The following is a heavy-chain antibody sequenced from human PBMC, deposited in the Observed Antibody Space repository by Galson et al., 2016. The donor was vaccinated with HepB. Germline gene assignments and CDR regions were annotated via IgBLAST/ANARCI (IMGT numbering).Heavy chain of an antibody. CDR2: IYYRGST. D-gene: IGHD3-3*01. V-gene: IGHV4-39*01. CDR3: ARLRVLRFLEWLLNGMDV. Sequence: SIYYRGSTYYTPSLKRRVTISVDTSKNQFSLRLSSVTATDTAVYYCARLRVLRFLEWLLNGMDVWGQGTTVTVSS. J-gene: IGHJ6*02.